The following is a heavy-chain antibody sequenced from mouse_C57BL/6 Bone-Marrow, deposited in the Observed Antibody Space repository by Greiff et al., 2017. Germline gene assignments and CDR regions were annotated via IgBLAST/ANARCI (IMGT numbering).Heavy chain of an antibody. CDR2: IDPETGGT. D-gene: IGHD2-1*01. J-gene: IGHJ2*01. CDR3: TRDGNYFDY. CDR1: GYTFTDYE. V-gene: IGHV1-15*01. Sequence: QVHVKHSGAELVRPGASVTLSCKASGYTFTDYEMHWVKQTPVHGLEWIGAIDPETGGTAYNQKFKGKAILTADKSSSTAYMELRSLTSEDSAVYYCTRDGNYFDYWGQGTTLTVSS.